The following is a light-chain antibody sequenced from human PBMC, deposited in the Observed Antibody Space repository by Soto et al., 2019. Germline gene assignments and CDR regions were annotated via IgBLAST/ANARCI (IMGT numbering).Light chain of an antibody. Sequence: DVQMTQSPSTLSASIGDRVTITCRASQNIDQWLAWFQQKPGKAPKVLIYKASTLQSGVPSRFSASGSATEFTLTISSLQPDDFATYYCQHYAGYSPWTFGQGTKVEI. V-gene: IGKV1-5*03. J-gene: IGKJ1*01. CDR2: KAS. CDR3: QHYAGYSPWT. CDR1: QNIDQW.